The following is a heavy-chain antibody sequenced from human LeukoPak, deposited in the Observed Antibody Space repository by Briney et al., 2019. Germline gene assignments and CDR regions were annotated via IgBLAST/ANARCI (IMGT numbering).Heavy chain of an antibody. D-gene: IGHD3-9*01. V-gene: IGHV4-59*01. CDR2: IFCSGST. CDR1: GGSISSYY. J-gene: IGHJ4*02. CDR3: ARGYYDILTGYHPFDY. Sequence: SETLSLTCTVSGGSISSYYWSWIRQPPGKGLEWIGYIFCSGSTNYNPSLKSRVTISVDTSKNQFSLKLSSVTAADTAVYYCARGYYDILTGYHPFDYWGQGTLVTVSS.